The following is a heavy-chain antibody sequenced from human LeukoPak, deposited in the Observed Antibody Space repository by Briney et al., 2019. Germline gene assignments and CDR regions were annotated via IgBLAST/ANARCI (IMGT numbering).Heavy chain of an antibody. Sequence: ASVKVSCKVSGYTLTELSMHWVRQAPGKGLEWMGGFDPEDGETIYAQKFQGRITMTRSTSISTAYMELSSLTSEDTAVYYCARVSLYSGYESDYWGQGTLVTVSS. V-gene: IGHV1-24*01. CDR1: GYTLTELS. J-gene: IGHJ4*02. CDR2: FDPEDGET. CDR3: ARVSLYSGYESDY. D-gene: IGHD5-12*01.